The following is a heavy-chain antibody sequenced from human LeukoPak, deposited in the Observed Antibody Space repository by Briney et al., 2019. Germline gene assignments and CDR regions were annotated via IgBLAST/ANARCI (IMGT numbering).Heavy chain of an antibody. Sequence: AASVKVSCKASGGTFSSYAISWVRQAPGQGLEWMGGIIPIFGTANYAQKFQGRVTMTRDTSTSTVYMELSSLRSEDTAVYYCARGSKPRKDYRNEGDYYYYYGMDVWGQGTTVTVSS. CDR3: ARGSKPRKDYRNEGDYYYYYGMDV. CDR2: IIPIFGTA. D-gene: IGHD4-11*01. J-gene: IGHJ6*02. V-gene: IGHV1-69*05. CDR1: GGTFSSYA.